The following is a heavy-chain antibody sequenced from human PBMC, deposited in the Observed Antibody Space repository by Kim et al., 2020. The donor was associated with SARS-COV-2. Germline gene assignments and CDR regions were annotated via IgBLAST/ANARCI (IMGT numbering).Heavy chain of an antibody. V-gene: IGHV1-69*04. J-gene: IGHJ4*02. D-gene: IGHD3-22*01. CDR1: GGTFSSYA. CDR2: IIPILGIA. Sequence: SVKVSCKASGGTFSSYAISWVRQAPGQGLEWMGRIIPILGIANYAQKFQGRVTITADKSTSTAYMELSSLRSEDTAVYYCARDPYYYDSSGYYIWGQGTLVTVSS. CDR3: ARDPYYYDSSGYYI.